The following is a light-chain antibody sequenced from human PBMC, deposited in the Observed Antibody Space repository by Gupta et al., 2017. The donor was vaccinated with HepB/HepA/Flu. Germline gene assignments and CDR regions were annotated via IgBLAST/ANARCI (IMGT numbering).Light chain of an antibody. CDR3: QQRRSWPPLT. V-gene: IGKV3-11*01. CDR1: QSVGDY. CDR2: DAS. Sequence: EIVFTQSPATLSLSPGERATLSCRASQSVGDYLAWFQQKPGQAPRLLIYDASTRATGIPARFSGSGSGTDLTLTISSLEHEDFAVYYCQQRRSWPPLTFGRGTRLEIK. J-gene: IGKJ4*01.